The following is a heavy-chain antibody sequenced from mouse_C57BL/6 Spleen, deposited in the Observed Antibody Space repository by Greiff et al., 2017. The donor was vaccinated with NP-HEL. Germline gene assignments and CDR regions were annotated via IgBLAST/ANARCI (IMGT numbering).Heavy chain of an antibody. Sequence: QVQLQQSGAELVKPGASVKISCKASGYAFSSYWMNWVKQRPGKGLEWIGQIYPGDGDTNYNGKFKGKATLTADKSSSTAYMQLSSLTSEDSAVYFCARSGITPYSFDYWGQGTTLTVSS. CDR3: ARSGITPYSFDY. CDR2: IYPGDGDT. CDR1: GYAFSSYW. V-gene: IGHV1-80*01. J-gene: IGHJ2*01. D-gene: IGHD1-1*01.